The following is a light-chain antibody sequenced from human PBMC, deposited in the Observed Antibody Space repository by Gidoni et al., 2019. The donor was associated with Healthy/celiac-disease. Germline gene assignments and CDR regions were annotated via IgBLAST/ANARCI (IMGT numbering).Light chain of an antibody. CDR1: QSVSSSY. Sequence: EIVLTQSPGTLSLSPGERATLSCRASQSVSSSYLAWYQQKPGQAPRLLIYGASSRATGTPYRFSGSGSGTDFTLTISRLEPEDFAVYYCQQYGSSPTFXXXTKVEIK. CDR3: QQYGSSPT. J-gene: IGKJ1*01. CDR2: GAS. V-gene: IGKV3-20*01.